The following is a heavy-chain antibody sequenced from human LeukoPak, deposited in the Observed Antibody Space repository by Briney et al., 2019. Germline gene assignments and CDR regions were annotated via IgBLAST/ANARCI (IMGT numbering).Heavy chain of an antibody. D-gene: IGHD2-21*02. CDR1: GFTFSSYS. CDR3: AREGGGDPSYYYYGMDV. V-gene: IGHV3-21*01. Sequence: GGSLRLSCAASGFTFSSYSMSWVRQAPGKGLEWVSSISSSSSYIYYADSVKGRFTISRDNAKNSLYLQMNSLRAEDTAVYYCAREGGGDPSYYYYGMDVWGQGTTVTVSS. CDR2: ISSSSSYI. J-gene: IGHJ6*02.